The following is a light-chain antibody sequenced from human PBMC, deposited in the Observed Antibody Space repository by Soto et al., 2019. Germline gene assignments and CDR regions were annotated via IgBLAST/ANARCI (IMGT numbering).Light chain of an antibody. J-gene: IGKJ4*01. Sequence: EIVLTQSPATLSLSPGEIATLSCRASQSISNYLVWYQQKPGQAPRLLIYDASNKATGIPARFSGSGSGTEFTLTISSLEPEDFAIYYCQQRSNWPPLTFGGGTKVEIK. CDR2: DAS. CDR3: QQRSNWPPLT. V-gene: IGKV3-11*01. CDR1: QSISNY.